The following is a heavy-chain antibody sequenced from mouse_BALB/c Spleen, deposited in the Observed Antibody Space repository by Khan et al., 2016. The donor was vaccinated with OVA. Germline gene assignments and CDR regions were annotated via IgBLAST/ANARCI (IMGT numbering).Heavy chain of an antibody. CDR1: GYTFSTYW. V-gene: IGHV1-7*01. CDR3: ARDRIDY. Sequence: QVQLQQSGAELAKPGASVKMSCKASGYTFSTYWIHWVKQRPGQGLEWIGYINPSTGYTYYNQRFNDKATLTADKSSSTAYLQLSSLTSEDSAVYYCARDRIDYWGQGTTLTVSS. J-gene: IGHJ2*01. CDR2: INPSTGYT.